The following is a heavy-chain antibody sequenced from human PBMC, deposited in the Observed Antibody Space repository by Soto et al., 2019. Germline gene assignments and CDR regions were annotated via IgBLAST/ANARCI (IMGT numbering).Heavy chain of an antibody. Sequence: SGPTLVNXXXXXTVTCTISGFSLTTEGVGVGWIRQPPGKALEWLASIYWHEDVRKNPSLGNRVTITRDTAKRQVVLTLTNMDPVDTATYYCIRAFDWNYDWGQGILVTVSS. V-gene: IGHV2-5*04. J-gene: IGHJ4*02. D-gene: IGHD1-7*01. CDR2: IYWHEDV. CDR1: GFSLTTEGVG. CDR3: IRAFDWNYD.